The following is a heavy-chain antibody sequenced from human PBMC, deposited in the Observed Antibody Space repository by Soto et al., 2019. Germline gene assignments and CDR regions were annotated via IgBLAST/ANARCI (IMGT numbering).Heavy chain of an antibody. CDR1: GDSIGGVGY. CDR3: ARSGVTGIVIPSHWFDP. J-gene: IGHJ5*02. CDR2: ISSSGST. Sequence: SETLSLTCTVSGDSIGGVGYWSWIRQFPGRGLERIGCISSSGSTYYNPALNNRISLSLDTSQNQFSLKLLSATAADTAIYYCARSGVTGIVIPSHWFDPWGQGTLVTVSS. V-gene: IGHV4-31*03. D-gene: IGHD2-21*02.